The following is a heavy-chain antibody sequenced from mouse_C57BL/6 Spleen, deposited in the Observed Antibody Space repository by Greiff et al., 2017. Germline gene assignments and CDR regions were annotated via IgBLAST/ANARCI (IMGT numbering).Heavy chain of an antibody. CDR1: GIDFSRYW. CDR2: INPDSSTI. CDR3: ASGYYGSSYPAWFAY. V-gene: IGHV4-1*01. D-gene: IGHD1-1*01. J-gene: IGHJ3*01. Sequence: EVQRVESGGGLVQPGGSLKLSCAASGIDFSRYWMSWVRRAPGKGLEWIGEINPDSSTINYAPSLKDKFIISRDNAKNTLYLQMSKVRSEDTALYYCASGYYGSSYPAWFAYWGQGTLVTVSA.